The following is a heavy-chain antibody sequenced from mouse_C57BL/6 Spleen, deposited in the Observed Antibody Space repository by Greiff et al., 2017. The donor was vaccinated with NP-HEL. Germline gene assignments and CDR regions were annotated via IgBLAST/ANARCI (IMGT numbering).Heavy chain of an antibody. CDR3: ARHLLLRALDY. CDR2: ISSGGSYT. D-gene: IGHD1-1*01. Sequence: EVQRVESGGDLVKPGGSLKLSCAASGFTFSSYGMSWVRQTPDKRLEWVATISSGGSYTYYPDSVKGRFTISRDNAKNTLYLQMSSLKSEDTAMYYCARHLLLRALDYWGQGTTLTVSS. J-gene: IGHJ2*01. CDR1: GFTFSSYG. V-gene: IGHV5-6*01.